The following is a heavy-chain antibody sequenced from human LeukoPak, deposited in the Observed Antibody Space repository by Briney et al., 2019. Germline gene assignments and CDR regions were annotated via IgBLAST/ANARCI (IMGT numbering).Heavy chain of an antibody. V-gene: IGHV1-3*01. J-gene: IGHJ4*02. CDR2: INAGNGNT. D-gene: IGHD3-22*01. Sequence: ASVKVSCKASGYTFTSYAMHWVRQAPGQGLEWMGWINAGNGNTKYSQKFQGRVTITRDTSANTAYMELSSLRSEDTAVYYCARGDYYDSSIDYWGQGTLVTVSS. CDR1: GYTFTSYA. CDR3: ARGDYYDSSIDY.